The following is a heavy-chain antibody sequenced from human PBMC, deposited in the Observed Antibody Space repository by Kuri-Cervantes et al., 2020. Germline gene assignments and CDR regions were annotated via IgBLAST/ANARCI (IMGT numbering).Heavy chain of an antibody. J-gene: IGHJ4*02. CDR2: IKQDGSEK. CDR3: AREMGNWGYFDY. V-gene: IGHV3-7*01. D-gene: IGHD7-27*01. CDR1: GFTFSSYA. Sequence: GESLKISCAASGFTFSSYAMSWVRQAPGKGLEWVANIKQDGSEKYYVDSVKGRFTISRDNAKNSLYLQMNSLRAEDTAVYYCAREMGNWGYFDYWGQGTLVTASS.